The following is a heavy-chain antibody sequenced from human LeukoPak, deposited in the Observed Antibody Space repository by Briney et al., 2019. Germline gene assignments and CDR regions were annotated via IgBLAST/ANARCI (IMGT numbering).Heavy chain of an antibody. Sequence: PSETLSLTCAVYGGSFSGYYWSWIRQPPGKGLEWIGEINHSGSTNYNPSLKSRVTISVDTSKNQFSLKLSSVTAADTAVYYCARPLTGVPAAKSAFDYWGQGTLVTVSS. CDR2: INHSGST. J-gene: IGHJ4*02. D-gene: IGHD2-2*01. CDR3: ARPLTGVPAAKSAFDY. CDR1: GGSFSGYY. V-gene: IGHV4-34*01.